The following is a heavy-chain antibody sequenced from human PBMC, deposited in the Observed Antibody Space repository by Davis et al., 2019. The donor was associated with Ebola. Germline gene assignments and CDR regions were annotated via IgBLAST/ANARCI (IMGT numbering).Heavy chain of an antibody. CDR3: ARIMEGSGTSAFDY. J-gene: IGHJ4*02. CDR1: GGSISTYYW. Sequence: ETLSLTCTVSGGSISTYYWSWIRQPPGKALEWLAHIFSNDRKSYSTSLKSRLTISKDTSKNQVVLSMTNMDPVDTGTYYCARIMEGSGTSAFDYWGQGTLVTVSS. CDR2: IFSNDRK. V-gene: IGHV2-26*02. D-gene: IGHD3-10*01.